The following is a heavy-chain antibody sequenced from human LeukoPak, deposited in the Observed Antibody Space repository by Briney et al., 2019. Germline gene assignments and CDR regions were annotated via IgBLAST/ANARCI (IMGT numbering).Heavy chain of an antibody. CDR2: MYYTGST. D-gene: IGHD5-18*01. J-gene: IGHJ6*02. Sequence: PSDTLSLTCTVSGGSTASSSHYWGWIRQSPGKGLEWIAIMYYTGSTYYNPPLKSRVSISVDTYRNQFSLKLTSVTAADTAIYYCARHRIQPPVLMDVWGQGTTVTVSS. V-gene: IGHV4-39*01. CDR3: ARHRIQPPVLMDV. CDR1: GGSTASSSHY.